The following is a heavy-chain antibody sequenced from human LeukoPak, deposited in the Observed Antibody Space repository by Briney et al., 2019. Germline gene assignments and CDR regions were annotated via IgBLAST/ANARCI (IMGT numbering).Heavy chain of an antibody. J-gene: IGHJ4*02. CDR1: GFTFSTYA. V-gene: IGHV3-23*01. Sequence: GGSLRLSCGASGFTFSTYAMNWVRQAPGKGLEWVSAISAGGATTYSADSVKGRFTISRDNSKNTVYLQMNSLRAEDTAVYYCAKTYYDTTYFGYWGQGTLVTASS. CDR2: ISAGGATT. CDR3: AKTYYDTTYFGY. D-gene: IGHD3-22*01.